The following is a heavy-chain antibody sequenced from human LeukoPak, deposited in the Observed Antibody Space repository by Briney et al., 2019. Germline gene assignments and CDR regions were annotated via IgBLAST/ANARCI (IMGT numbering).Heavy chain of an antibody. D-gene: IGHD3-10*01. V-gene: IGHV3-48*01. CDR3: AREGYYGSGSLYYYMDV. J-gene: IGHJ6*03. CDR1: GFTFSSYS. Sequence: GGSLRLSCAASGFTFSSYSMNWVRQAPGKGLEWVSSISSSSSTIYYADSVKGRFTISRDNAKNSLYLQMNSLRAEDTAVYYCAREGYYGSGSLYYYMDVWGKGTTVTISS. CDR2: ISSSSSTI.